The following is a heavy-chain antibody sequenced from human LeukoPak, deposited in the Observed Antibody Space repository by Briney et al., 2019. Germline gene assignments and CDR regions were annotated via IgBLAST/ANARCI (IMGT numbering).Heavy chain of an antibody. J-gene: IGHJ4*02. CDR1: GYTFTSYY. CDR2: IIPILGIA. V-gene: IGHV1-69*04. D-gene: IGHD5-18*01. CDR3: ARGGIQLWLVDY. Sequence: ASVKVSCKASGYTFTSYYMHWVRQAPGQGLEWMGRIIPILGIANYAQKFQGRVTITADKSTSTAYMELSSLRSEDTAVYYCARGGIQLWLVDYWGQGTLVTVSS.